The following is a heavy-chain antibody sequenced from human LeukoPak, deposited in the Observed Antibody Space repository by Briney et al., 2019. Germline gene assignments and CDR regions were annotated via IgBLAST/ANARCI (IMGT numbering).Heavy chain of an antibody. CDR1: GFTFSSYS. CDR3: ARDLESSSPDYGMDV. CDR2: ISSSSSYI. D-gene: IGHD6-13*01. V-gene: IGHV3-21*01. J-gene: IGHJ6*04. Sequence: GGSLRLSCAASGFTFSSYSMNWVRQAPGKGLEWVSSISSSSSYIYYADSVKGRFTISRDNAKNSLYLQMNSLRAEDAAVYYCARDLESSSPDYGMDVWGKGTTVTVSS.